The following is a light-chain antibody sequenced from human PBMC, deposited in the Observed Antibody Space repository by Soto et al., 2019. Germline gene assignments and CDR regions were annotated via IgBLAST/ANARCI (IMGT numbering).Light chain of an antibody. CDR2: GAS. Sequence: ESNQSPGTLSLSPGERATLPCRASQSVSSSYLAWYQQKPGQAPRLLIYGASSRATGIPDRFSGSGSGTDFTLTISRLEPEDFAVYYCQQYGSSSWTSGQGTNVDIK. CDR3: QQYGSSSWT. J-gene: IGKJ1*01. CDR1: QSVSSSY. V-gene: IGKV3-20*01.